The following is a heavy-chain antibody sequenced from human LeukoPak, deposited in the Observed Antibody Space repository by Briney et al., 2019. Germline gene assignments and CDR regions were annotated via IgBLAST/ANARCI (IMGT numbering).Heavy chain of an antibody. CDR1: GGTFSSYA. CDR3: ARSGAGDGYNFEDAPFDY. J-gene: IGHJ4*02. D-gene: IGHD5-24*01. Sequence: GASVKVSCKASGGTFSSYAISWVRQAPGQGLEWMGGFIPFFGTAYYAQRFQGRVTMTRDTSTSTVYMELSSLRSEDTAVYYCARSGAGDGYNFEDAPFDYWGQGTLVTVSS. CDR2: FIPFFGTA. V-gene: IGHV1-69*05.